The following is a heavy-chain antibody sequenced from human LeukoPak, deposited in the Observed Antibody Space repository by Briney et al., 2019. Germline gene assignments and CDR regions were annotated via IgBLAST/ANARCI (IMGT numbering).Heavy chain of an antibody. CDR2: ISSSSSYI. J-gene: IGHJ4*02. D-gene: IGHD4-17*01. CDR3: ARALNDYGDYVFDY. CDR1: GFTFSTFA. V-gene: IGHV3-21*01. Sequence: PGGSLRLSCAASGFTFSTFAMIWVRQPPGKGLEWVSSISSSSSYIYYADSVKGRFTISRDNAENSLYLQMNSLRAEDTAVYYCARALNDYGDYVFDYWGQGTLVTVSS.